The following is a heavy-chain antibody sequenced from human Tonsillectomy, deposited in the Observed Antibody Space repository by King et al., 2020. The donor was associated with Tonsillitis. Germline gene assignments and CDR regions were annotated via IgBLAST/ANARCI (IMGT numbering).Heavy chain of an antibody. D-gene: IGHD3-10*01. V-gene: IGHV1-2*02. J-gene: IGHJ4*02. Sequence: VQLVQSGADVKKPGASVKVSCKASGFTFTAYYIHWVRQAPSQGLQWMGWVNPHSGGTEYAQNFQGRVTMTRDTSISTAYMELSGLRSDGTAVYYCARIKYYGSGSYYDSNFDYWGQGTLVTVSS. CDR1: GFTFTAYY. CDR2: VNPHSGGT. CDR3: ARIKYYGSGSYYDSNFDY.